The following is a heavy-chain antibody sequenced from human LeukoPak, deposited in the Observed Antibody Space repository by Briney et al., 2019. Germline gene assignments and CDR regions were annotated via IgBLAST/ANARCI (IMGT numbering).Heavy chain of an antibody. CDR2: VLYDGSNK. J-gene: IGHJ4*02. Sequence: GGSLRLSCAASGFTFSSYTMHWVRQAPGKGLEWVAVVLYDGSNKYYADSVKGRLTISRDNSKNTLYLQMNSLRAEDTAVYYCARERNGWYFDYRGQGTLVTVSS. V-gene: IGHV3-30*04. CDR3: ARERNGWYFDY. CDR1: GFTFSSYT. D-gene: IGHD6-19*01.